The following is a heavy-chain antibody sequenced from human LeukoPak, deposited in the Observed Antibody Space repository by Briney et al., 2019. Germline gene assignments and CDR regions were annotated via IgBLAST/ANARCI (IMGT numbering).Heavy chain of an antibody. D-gene: IGHD2-2*01. Sequence: MPWQTLAHTCAVCGYSISSGYYWGSIRQPPGKGLEWIGSVYHSGSTYYNPSRKSRVPISVDTSKHQCSLKLSSVTAADTAVYYCARVWSGYCSSTSCYVAYNWFDPWGQGTLVTVSS. J-gene: IGHJ5*02. CDR2: VYHSGST. CDR1: GYSISSGYY. V-gene: IGHV4-38-2*01. CDR3: ARVWSGYCSSTSCYVAYNWFDP.